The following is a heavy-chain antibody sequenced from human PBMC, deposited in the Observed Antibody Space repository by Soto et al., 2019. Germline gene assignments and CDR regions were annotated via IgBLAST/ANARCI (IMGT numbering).Heavy chain of an antibody. CDR3: AKDHRPGLYLDYGDCPGDY. D-gene: IGHD4-17*01. V-gene: IGHV3-30*18. CDR1: GFTFSSYG. Sequence: QVQLVESGGGVVQPGRSLRLSCAASGFTFSSYGMHWVRQAPGKGLEWVAVISYDGSNKYYADSVKGRFTISRDNSKNTLYLQMNSLRAEDTAVYYCAKDHRPGLYLDYGDCPGDYWGQGTLVTVSS. J-gene: IGHJ4*02. CDR2: ISYDGSNK.